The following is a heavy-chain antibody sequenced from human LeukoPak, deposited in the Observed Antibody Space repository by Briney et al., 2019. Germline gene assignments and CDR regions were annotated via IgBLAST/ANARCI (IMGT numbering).Heavy chain of an antibody. CDR1: GFTFSSYA. Sequence: PGGSLRLSCAASGFTFSSYAMSWVRQAPGKGLEWVSAISGSGGSTYYADSVKGRFTISRDNSKNTLYLQMNSLRAEDTAVYYCARDTAAVYYYMDVWGKGTTVNVSS. CDR3: ARDTAAVYYYMDV. J-gene: IGHJ6*03. D-gene: IGHD6-13*01. V-gene: IGHV3-23*01. CDR2: ISGSGGST.